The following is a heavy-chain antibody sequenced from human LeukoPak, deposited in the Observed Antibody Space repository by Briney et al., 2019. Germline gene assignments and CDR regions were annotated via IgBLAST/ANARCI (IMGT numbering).Heavy chain of an antibody. J-gene: IGHJ5*02. D-gene: IGHD6-6*01. Sequence: GESLKISCKGSGYSFTSYWIVWVRQMPGKGLEWMGIIYPGDSDTRYSPSFQGQVTISADKSISTAYLQWSSLKASDTAMYYCARPQSIDINWFDPWGQGTLVTVSS. CDR3: ARPQSIDINWFDP. V-gene: IGHV5-51*01. CDR2: IYPGDSDT. CDR1: GYSFTSYW.